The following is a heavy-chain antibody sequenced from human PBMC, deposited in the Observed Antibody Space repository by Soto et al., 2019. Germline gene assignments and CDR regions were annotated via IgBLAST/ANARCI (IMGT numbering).Heavy chain of an antibody. J-gene: IGHJ4*02. CDR3: TRAHDFWGGRQQPIDS. D-gene: IGHD3-3*01. V-gene: IGHV4-34*01. CDR2: INHVGIT. Sequence: PETRPVRCAGSGGSLRGCCWIGCRQSPGKAQEWLGDINHVGITNYNPSLKRRVSIPVDTSKSQFSLNMSSVTAADTAVYYCTRAHDFWGGRQQPIDSWGQATPATV. CDR1: GGSLRGCC.